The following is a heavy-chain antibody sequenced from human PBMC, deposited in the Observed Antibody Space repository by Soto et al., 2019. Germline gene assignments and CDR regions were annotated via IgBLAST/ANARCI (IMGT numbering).Heavy chain of an antibody. Sequence: GGSLRLSCAAPGFPFSSYRMSWVRQAPGKGLEWVANIKQDGSEKYYVDSVKGRFTISRDNAKNSLYLQMNSLRAEDTAVYYCAREAYDILTGAEDAFDIWGQGTMVTVSS. CDR1: GFPFSSYR. CDR2: IKQDGSEK. CDR3: AREAYDILTGAEDAFDI. V-gene: IGHV3-7*04. D-gene: IGHD3-9*01. J-gene: IGHJ3*02.